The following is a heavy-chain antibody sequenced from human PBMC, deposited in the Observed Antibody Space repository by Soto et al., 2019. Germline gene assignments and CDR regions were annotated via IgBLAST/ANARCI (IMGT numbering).Heavy chain of an antibody. CDR1: GFPFSIYW. J-gene: IGHJ5*02. D-gene: IGHD2-15*01. Sequence: EVQVVESGGGLVQPGGSLRLSCAASGFPFSIYWMTWVRQAPGKGLEWVANIKEDGSEKYYVDSVKGRFTISRDNAKNSLYLQMNSLRVEDTAVYYCATEYEGGPDAWAQGPLVTVSS. V-gene: IGHV3-7*01. CDR2: IKEDGSEK. CDR3: ATEYEGGPDA.